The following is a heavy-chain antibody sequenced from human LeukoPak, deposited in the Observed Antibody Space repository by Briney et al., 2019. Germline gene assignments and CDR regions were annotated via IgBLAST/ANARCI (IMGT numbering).Heavy chain of an antibody. D-gene: IGHD5-18*01. CDR3: ARGQKYTSGYRVTELGSRYSDY. V-gene: IGHV4-59*01. Sequence: PSETLSLTCAVYGGSISNYYWNWIRQPPGKGLEWIGYIFYSGRTNYNPSLKSRVTLSVDTSKNWFSLRLTSVTAADTAVYYCARGQKYTSGYRVTELGSRYSDYWGQGARVTVSP. CDR2: IFYSGRT. J-gene: IGHJ4*02. CDR1: GGSISNYY.